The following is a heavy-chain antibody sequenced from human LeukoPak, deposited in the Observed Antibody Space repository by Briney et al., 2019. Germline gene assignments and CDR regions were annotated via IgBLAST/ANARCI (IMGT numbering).Heavy chain of an antibody. D-gene: IGHD5-18*01. J-gene: IGHJ4*02. Sequence: GGSLRLSCAASGFTFSSYWMHWVRQATGKGLVWVSHIKYDGSNTNYADSVKGRFTISRDNAKSTLYLQMNSLRAEDTAVYSCARTRYSNAYDYWGQGTLVTVSS. CDR1: GFTFSSYW. CDR2: IKYDGSNT. CDR3: ARTRYSNAYDY. V-gene: IGHV3-74*01.